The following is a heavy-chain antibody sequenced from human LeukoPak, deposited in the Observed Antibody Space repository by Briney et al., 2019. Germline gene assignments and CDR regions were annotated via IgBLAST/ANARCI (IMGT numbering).Heavy chain of an antibody. CDR2: IYSGGST. D-gene: IGHD4-17*01. J-gene: IGHJ4*02. Sequence: GGSLRLSCAASGFTVSSNYMSWVRQAPGKGLEWVSVIYSGGSTYYADSVKGRFTISRDNSKNTLYLQMNSLRAEDTAVYYCARDLDYGDGYYLDYWGQGTLVTVSS. V-gene: IGHV3-66*01. CDR3: ARDLDYGDGYYLDY. CDR1: GFTVSSNY.